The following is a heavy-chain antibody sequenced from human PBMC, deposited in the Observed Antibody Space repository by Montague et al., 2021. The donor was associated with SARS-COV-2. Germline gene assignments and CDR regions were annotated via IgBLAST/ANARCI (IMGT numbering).Heavy chain of an antibody. J-gene: IGHJ5*01. Sequence: SLRLSCAASGFTSVSYTMNWSRQAPGKGLEWVSSISGSSVHIYYADSLRGRFTISRDNAKNSLYLQMNTLSADDTAVYYCARQHPLIVISGVADSWGQGTLVTVSS. V-gene: IGHV3-21*01. CDR3: ARQHPLIVISGVADS. D-gene: IGHD3-3*01. CDR1: GFTSVSYT. CDR2: ISGSSVHI.